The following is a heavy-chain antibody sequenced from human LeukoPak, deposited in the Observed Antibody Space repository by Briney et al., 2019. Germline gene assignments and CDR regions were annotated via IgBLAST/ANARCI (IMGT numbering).Heavy chain of an antibody. CDR2: IYYSGST. J-gene: IGHJ5*02. CDR1: GGSISSGDYY. V-gene: IGHV4-30-4*01. D-gene: IGHD6-19*01. CDR3: ARDSSGFNWFDP. Sequence: KPPETLSLTCTVSGGSISSGDYYWSWIRQPPGKGLEWIGYIYYSGSTYYNPSLKSRVTISVDTSKNQFSLKLSSVTAADTAVYYCARDSSGFNWFDPWGQGTLVTVSS.